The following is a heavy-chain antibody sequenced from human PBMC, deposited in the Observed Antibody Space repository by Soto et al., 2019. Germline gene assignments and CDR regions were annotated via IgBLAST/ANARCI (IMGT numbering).Heavy chain of an antibody. CDR2: IYYSGST. Sequence: SETLSLTCTVSGGSISSYYWGWIRQPPGKGLEWIGSIYYSGSTYYNPSLKSRVTISVDTSKNQFSLKLSSVTAADTAVYYCARGILAGYYGSGSNWFDPWGQGTLVTVSS. CDR3: ARGILAGYYGSGSNWFDP. V-gene: IGHV4-39*01. D-gene: IGHD3-10*01. J-gene: IGHJ5*02. CDR1: GGSISSYY.